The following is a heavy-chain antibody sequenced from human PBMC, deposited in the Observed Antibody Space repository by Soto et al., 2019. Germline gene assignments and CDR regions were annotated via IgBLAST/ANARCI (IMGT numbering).Heavy chain of an antibody. V-gene: IGHV4-30-4*01. Sequence: PSETLSLTCTVSGDSISSADYYWSWIRQTPGKGLEWIGHIFYSGTTYYNPSLKSRLTISVDTSKNHFSLRLTSVTAADTAVYYCARDLWVAPELYYYGMDVCGQGTTVTVSS. J-gene: IGHJ6*02. CDR3: ARDLWVAPELYYYGMDV. D-gene: IGHD1-7*01. CDR1: GDSISSADYY. CDR2: IFYSGTT.